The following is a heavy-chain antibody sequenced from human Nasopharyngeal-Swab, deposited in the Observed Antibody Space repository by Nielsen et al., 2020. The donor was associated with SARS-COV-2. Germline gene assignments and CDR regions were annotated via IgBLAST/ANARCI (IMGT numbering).Heavy chain of an antibody. Sequence: SGPTLVKPTQTITLTCTFSGFSLTTSGGGVGWIRQPPGKALEWLATVYWDADKRYSPSLRSRLTIIKDTSKSQVVLTMTNMDTVDTATYFCARNLLVVGATRFDAWGQGTLVTVSS. D-gene: IGHD1-26*01. J-gene: IGHJ5*02. CDR2: VYWDADK. CDR1: GFSLTTSGGG. V-gene: IGHV2-5*02. CDR3: ARNLLVVGATRFDA.